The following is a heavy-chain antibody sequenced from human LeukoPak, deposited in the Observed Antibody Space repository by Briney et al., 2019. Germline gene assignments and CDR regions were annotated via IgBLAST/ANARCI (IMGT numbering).Heavy chain of an antibody. V-gene: IGHV4-59*01. CDR1: GGSISSYY. CDR2: IYYSGST. J-gene: IGHJ4*02. CDR3: ARVRLQPRPAFDY. D-gene: IGHD4-4*01. Sequence: ASETLSLTCTVSGGSISSYYWSWIRQPPGKGLEWIGYIYYSGSTNYNPSLKSRVTISVDTSKNQFSLKLSSVTAADTAVYYCARVRLQPRPAFDYWGQGTLVTVSS.